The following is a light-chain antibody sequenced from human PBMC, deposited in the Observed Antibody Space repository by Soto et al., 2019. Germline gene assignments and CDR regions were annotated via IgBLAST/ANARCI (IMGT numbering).Light chain of an antibody. Sequence: EIVLTQSPATLSLSPGERATLSCRASQSVSNYLAWYQQRPGQTPRLLIYDASNRATGIPDRFSGSGSGTDFTLTISSLEPEDFAVYYCQHRSNWPPLTFGGGTKVEIK. CDR3: QHRSNWPPLT. V-gene: IGKV3-11*01. CDR1: QSVSNY. J-gene: IGKJ4*01. CDR2: DAS.